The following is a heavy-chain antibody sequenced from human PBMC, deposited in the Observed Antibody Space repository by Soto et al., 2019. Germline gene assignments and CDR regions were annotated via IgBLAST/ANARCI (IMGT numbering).Heavy chain of an antibody. D-gene: IGHD5-12*01. V-gene: IGHV3-23*01. Sequence: GGSLRLSCAASGFTFSSYAMSWVRQAPGKGLEWLSAITRSGDNTYYANSVKGRFTISRDNSKNTLFLQMNSLTAADTALYYCAKDLIIRRDSGYDLGDHWGQGTLVTVSS. CDR1: GFTFSSYA. CDR2: ITRSGDNT. CDR3: AKDLIIRRDSGYDLGDH. J-gene: IGHJ4*02.